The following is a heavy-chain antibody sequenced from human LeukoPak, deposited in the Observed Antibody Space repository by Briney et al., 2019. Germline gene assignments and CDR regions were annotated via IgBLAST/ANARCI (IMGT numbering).Heavy chain of an antibody. CDR3: ARDLDWILFDY. CDR1: GFTFSTYW. J-gene: IGHJ4*02. Sequence: GGSLGLSCAASGFTFSTYWMHWVRQAPGKGLGWVARIRPEGTTTAYADSVKGRFTISRDNAKNTLFLQMNSLSAEDTAVYYCARDLDWILFDYWGQGTLVTVSS. V-gene: IGHV3-74*03. CDR2: IRPEGTTT. D-gene: IGHD3-9*01.